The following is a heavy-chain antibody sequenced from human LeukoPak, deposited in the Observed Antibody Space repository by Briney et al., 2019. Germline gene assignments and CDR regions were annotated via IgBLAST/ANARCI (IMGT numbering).Heavy chain of an antibody. CDR2: INWNGGST. CDR3: ARERDPTADDYYYYMDV. V-gene: IGHV3-20*04. J-gene: IGHJ6*03. CDR1: GFTFDDYG. Sequence: GGSLRLSCAASGFTFDDYGMSWVRQAPGKGLEWVSGINWNGGSTGYADSVKGRFTISRDNAKNSLYLQMNSLRAEDTALYYCARERDPTADDYYYYMDVWGKGTTVTVSS. D-gene: IGHD1-14*01.